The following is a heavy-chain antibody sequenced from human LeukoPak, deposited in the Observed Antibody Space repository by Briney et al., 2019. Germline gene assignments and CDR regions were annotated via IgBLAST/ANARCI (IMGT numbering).Heavy chain of an antibody. CDR1: GFTFSSYS. CDR2: ISSSSSYI. CDR3: VREGYFDWLLIDY. J-gene: IGHJ4*02. D-gene: IGHD3-9*01. V-gene: IGHV3-21*01. Sequence: PGGSLRLSCAASGFTFSSYSMNWVRQAPGKGLEWVSSISSSSSYIYYADSVKGRFTISRDNAKNSLYLQMNSLRAEDTAVYYCVREGYFDWLLIDYWGQGTLVTVSS.